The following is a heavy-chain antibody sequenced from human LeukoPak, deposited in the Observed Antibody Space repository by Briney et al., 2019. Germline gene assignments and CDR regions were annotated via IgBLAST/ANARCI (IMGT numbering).Heavy chain of an antibody. J-gene: IGHJ4*02. D-gene: IGHD3-10*01. CDR1: GGSFSGYY. CDR3: ASIRMVRGVIIRTLDY. CDR2: INHSGST. Sequence: SETLSLTCAVYGGSFSGYYWSWIRQPPGKGLEWIGEINHSGSTNYNPSLKSRVTISVDTSKNQFSLKLSSVTAADTAVYYCASIRMVRGVIIRTLDYWGQGTLVTVSS. V-gene: IGHV4-34*01.